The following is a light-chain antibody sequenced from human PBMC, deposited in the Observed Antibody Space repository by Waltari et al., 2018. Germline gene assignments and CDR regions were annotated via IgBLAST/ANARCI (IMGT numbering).Light chain of an antibody. CDR2: EVT. V-gene: IGLV2-14*01. CDR1: SDDIGNYRY. J-gene: IGLJ2*01. Sequence: QSALTQPASVSGSPGQSITISCTGTSDDIGNYRYVAWYQQHSGSAPKLILYEVTNRPSGVSDRFSGSKSGNTASLTISGLQTEDEADYYCAAYASANTLLFGGGTQLTVL. CDR3: AAYASANTLL.